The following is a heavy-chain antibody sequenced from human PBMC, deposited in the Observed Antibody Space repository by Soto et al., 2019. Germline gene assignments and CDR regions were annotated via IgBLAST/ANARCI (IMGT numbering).Heavy chain of an antibody. J-gene: IGHJ4*02. CDR1: GFTFSSYA. D-gene: IGHD2-8*01. CDR3: AKALRYCTNGVCFHYFDY. CDR2: ISGSGGST. V-gene: IGHV3-23*01. Sequence: LRLSCAASGFTFSSYAMSWVRQAPGKGLEWVSAISGSGGSTYYADSVKGRFTISRDNSKNTLYLQMNSLRAEDTAVYYCAKALRYCTNGVCFHYFDYWGQGTLVTVSS.